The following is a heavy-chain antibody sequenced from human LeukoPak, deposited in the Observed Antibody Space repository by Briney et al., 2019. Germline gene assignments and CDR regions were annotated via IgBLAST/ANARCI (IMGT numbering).Heavy chain of an antibody. Sequence: GGSLRLSCVVSGFNFSNYWMNWVRQAPGKGLEWVTNIKHDGSEKYYVDSVKGRFSISRDNAKKSLYLQMNSLRAEDTAVYYCARALSHCLDYWGQGTQVTVSS. D-gene: IGHD3-16*01. CDR1: GFNFSNYW. V-gene: IGHV3-7*01. CDR3: ARALSHCLDY. CDR2: IKHDGSEK. J-gene: IGHJ4*02.